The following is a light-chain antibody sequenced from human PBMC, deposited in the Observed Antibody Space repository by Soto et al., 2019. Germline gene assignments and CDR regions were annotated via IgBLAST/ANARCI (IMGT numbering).Light chain of an antibody. Sequence: EIVLTQSPATLSLSPGERATLSCSAIQSVSIYLAWYQQKPGQAPRLLIYDASNRATGIPAKFSGSGSGTDFPLTISSLEPEDSAVYYCKQRSNSPPWITFGQGPRLEIK. V-gene: IGKV3-11*01. J-gene: IGKJ5*01. CDR3: KQRSNSPPWIT. CDR1: QSVSIY. CDR2: DAS.